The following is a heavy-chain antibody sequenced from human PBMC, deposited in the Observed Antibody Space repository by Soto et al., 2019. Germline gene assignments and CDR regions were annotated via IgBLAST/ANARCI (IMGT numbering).Heavy chain of an antibody. J-gene: IGHJ5*02. D-gene: IGHD3-3*02. Sequence: PSETLSLTCTVSGGAINSYYWTWIRQPAGKGLEWIGRIYSSGSTKYNPSLQSRVTMSLDTSKNQFSLRLTSVTAADTAVYYCAGGQRFSNCFAPGGRGTLVTASS. CDR1: GGAINSYY. CDR3: AGGQRFSNCFAP. V-gene: IGHV4-4*07. CDR2: IYSSGST.